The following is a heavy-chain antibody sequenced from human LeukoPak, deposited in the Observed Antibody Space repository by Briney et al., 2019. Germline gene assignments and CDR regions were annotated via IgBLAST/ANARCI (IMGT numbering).Heavy chain of an antibody. D-gene: IGHD2-21*01. CDR3: VKAFGRWVIRTSFDY. V-gene: IGHV3-64D*06. Sequence: GGSLRLSCSASGFTFSTYAMYWVRQAPGKGLEYVSAISSDGHTTYYADSVKGRFTISRDNSKKTLYLQTSSLRAEDTSLYYCVKAFGRWVIRTSFDYWGQGTLVTVSS. CDR1: GFTFSTYA. J-gene: IGHJ4*02. CDR2: ISSDGHTT.